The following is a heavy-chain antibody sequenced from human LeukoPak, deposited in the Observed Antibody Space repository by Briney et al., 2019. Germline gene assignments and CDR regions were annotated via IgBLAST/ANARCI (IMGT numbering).Heavy chain of an antibody. CDR3: ARLSSHCGDYKVDP. Sequence: ASVKVSCKASGYTFTSYYMHWVRQAPGQGLEWMGWINPHSGKTGYAQKFQGRVTMTTDTSANTAYMDLSSLRSEDTAVYYCARLSSHCGDYKVDPWGQGTLVTVSS. J-gene: IGHJ5*02. CDR2: INPHSGKT. CDR1: GYTFTSYY. D-gene: IGHD4-17*01. V-gene: IGHV1-8*02.